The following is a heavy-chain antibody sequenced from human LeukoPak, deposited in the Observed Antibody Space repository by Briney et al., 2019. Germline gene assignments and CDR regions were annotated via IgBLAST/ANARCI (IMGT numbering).Heavy chain of an antibody. V-gene: IGHV3-30*04. CDR2: ISYDGSNK. CDR3: ARLYGSGGRGWFDP. CDR1: GFTFSSYA. Sequence: GGSLRLSCAASGFTFSSYAMHWVRQAPGKGLEWVAVISYDGSNKYYADSVKGRFTISRDNAKNALYLQMSSLRADDTAVYYCARLYGSGGRGWFDPWGQGTLVTVSS. D-gene: IGHD3-10*01. J-gene: IGHJ5*02.